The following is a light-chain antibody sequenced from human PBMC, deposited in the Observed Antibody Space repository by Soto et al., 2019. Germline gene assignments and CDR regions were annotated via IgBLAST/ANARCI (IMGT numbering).Light chain of an antibody. CDR2: DVS. Sequence: QSALTQPASVSGSPGQSITISCTGTSSDVGGYNYVSWYQQHPGKAPKLMIYDVSNQPSGVSNRFSGSKSGNTASLTLSGLQAEDEADFYRSSYTSSSSYVFGTGTKLTVL. J-gene: IGLJ1*01. V-gene: IGLV2-14*01. CDR1: SSDVGGYNY. CDR3: SSYTSSSSYV.